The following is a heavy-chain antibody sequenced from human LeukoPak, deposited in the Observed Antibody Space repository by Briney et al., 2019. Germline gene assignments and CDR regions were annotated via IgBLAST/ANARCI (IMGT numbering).Heavy chain of an antibody. CDR3: ALGGVVIARGAFDI. Sequence: SETLSLTCTVSGGSISSYYWSWIRQPPGKGLEWIGYIYYSGSTNYNPSLKSRVTISVDTSKNQFSLKPSSVTAADTAVYYCALGGVVIARGAFDIWGQGTMVTVSS. J-gene: IGHJ3*02. CDR2: IYYSGST. CDR1: GGSISSYY. D-gene: IGHD3-3*01. V-gene: IGHV4-59*01.